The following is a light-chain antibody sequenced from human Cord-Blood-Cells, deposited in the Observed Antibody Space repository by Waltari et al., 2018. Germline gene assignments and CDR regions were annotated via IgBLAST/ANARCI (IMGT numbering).Light chain of an antibody. CDR3: QQYNSYSPYT. J-gene: IGKJ2*01. V-gene: IGKV1-5*03. CDR1: QSISSW. Sequence: TQMTHSPFTLSASVGDRFTMTCRASQSISSWLAWYQQKPGKAPKLLIYKASSLESGVPSRFSGSRSKTEFTLTISSLQPDDFATYYCQQYNSYSPYTFGQRTKLEIK. CDR2: KAS.